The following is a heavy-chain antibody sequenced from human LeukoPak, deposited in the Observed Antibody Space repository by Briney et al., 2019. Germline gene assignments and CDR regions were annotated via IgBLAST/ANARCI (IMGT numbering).Heavy chain of an antibody. CDR3: ARPRELVYAFDI. D-gene: IGHD3-10*01. CDR2: IIPIFGTA. J-gene: IGHJ3*02. CDR1: GGTFSSYA. V-gene: IGHV1-69*01. Sequence: SVKVSCKASGGTFSSYAISWVRQAPGQGLEWMGGIIPIFGTANYAQKFQGRVTITADESTSTAYMELRSLRSDDTAVYYCARPRELVYAFDIWGQGTMVTVSS.